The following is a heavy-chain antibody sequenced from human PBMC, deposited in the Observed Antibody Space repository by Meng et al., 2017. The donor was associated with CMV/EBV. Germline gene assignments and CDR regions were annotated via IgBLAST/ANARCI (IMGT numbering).Heavy chain of an antibody. V-gene: IGHV3-30*02. J-gene: IGHJ4*02. CDR1: GVPFCSDG. D-gene: IGHD3-16*01. CDR2: RRYDGSNK. Sequence: VQLVGAGGGGVTLGGSLRLFFALFGVPFCSDGMHWVRQAPGKGLEWVAFRRYDGSNKYYADSVKGRFTISRDNSKNTLYLKMNSLRAEDTAVYYCAKDTGFGGYFDYWGQGTLVTVSS. CDR3: AKDTGFGGYFDY.